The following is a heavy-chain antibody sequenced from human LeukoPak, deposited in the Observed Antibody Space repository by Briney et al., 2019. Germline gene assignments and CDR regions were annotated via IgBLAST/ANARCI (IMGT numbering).Heavy chain of an antibody. CDR3: ARRYGYNYEGFDS. CDR2: IYPGDSDT. D-gene: IGHD5-24*01. V-gene: IGHV5-51*01. CDR1: GYSFTTYW. J-gene: IGHJ4*02. Sequence: GESLKISCKGSGYSFTTYWIGWVRQMPGKGLEWMGIIYPGDSDTRHSPSFQGQVTISADKSINTAYLQWSSLKASDTAMYYCARRYGYNYEGFDSWGQGTLVTVSS.